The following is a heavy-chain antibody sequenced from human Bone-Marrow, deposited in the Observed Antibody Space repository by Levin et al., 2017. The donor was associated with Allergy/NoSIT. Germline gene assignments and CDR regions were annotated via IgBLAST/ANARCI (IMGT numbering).Heavy chain of an antibody. J-gene: IGHJ6*02. D-gene: IGHD4-11*01. CDR1: EVTLRSFA. CDR3: ARELSVTHGMDV. V-gene: IGHV3-30-3*01. CDR2: ISYDGTNK. Sequence: PGGSLRLSCAASEVTLRSFAVHWVRQAPGKGLEWVAVISYDGTNKFYADSVKGRFTTSRDNSKNTVYLQMSSLRAADTALYYCARELSVTHGMDVWGQGTTVIVSS.